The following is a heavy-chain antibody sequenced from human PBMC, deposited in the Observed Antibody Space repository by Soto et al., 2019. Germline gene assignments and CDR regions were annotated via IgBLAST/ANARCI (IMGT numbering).Heavy chain of an antibody. CDR3: ARLGGYCSTTKCYGGGDY. V-gene: IGHV5-51*01. J-gene: IGHJ4*02. Sequence: GESLKISCKGSGYSFTSYWIGWVRQMPGKGLEWMGIIYPGDSDTRYSPSFQGQVTISADKSISTAYLQWSSLKASDTAMYYCARLGGYCSTTKCYGGGDYWGQGTLVTVDS. CDR1: GYSFTSYW. D-gene: IGHD2-2*01. CDR2: IYPGDSDT.